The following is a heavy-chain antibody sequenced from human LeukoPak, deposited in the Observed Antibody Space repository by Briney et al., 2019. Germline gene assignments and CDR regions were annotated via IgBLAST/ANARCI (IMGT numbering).Heavy chain of an antibody. CDR1: GGSISYYY. J-gene: IGHJ4*02. Sequence: SETLSLTCTVSGGSISYYYWSWIRQSPGKGLEWIGYIYYSGTTNYNPSLKSRVTISVDTSKNQFSLKLSSVTAADTAVYYCARGVTLRYFDWLLWGQGTLVTVSS. V-gene: IGHV4-59*01. CDR3: ARGVTLRYFDWLL. D-gene: IGHD3-9*01. CDR2: IYYSGTT.